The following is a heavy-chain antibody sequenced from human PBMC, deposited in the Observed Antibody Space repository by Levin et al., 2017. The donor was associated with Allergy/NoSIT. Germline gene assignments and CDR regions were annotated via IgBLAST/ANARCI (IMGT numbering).Heavy chain of an antibody. J-gene: IGHJ4*02. CDR2: IIPILGIA. D-gene: IGHD3-10*01. V-gene: IGHV1-69*04. CDR3: ARRYYYGSGSWLVDY. Sequence: KISCKASGGTFSSYAISWVRQAPGQGLEWMGRIIPILGIANYAQKFQGRVTITADKSTSTAYMELSSLRSEDTAVYYCARRYYYGSGSWLVDYWGQGTLVTVSS. CDR1: GGTFSSYA.